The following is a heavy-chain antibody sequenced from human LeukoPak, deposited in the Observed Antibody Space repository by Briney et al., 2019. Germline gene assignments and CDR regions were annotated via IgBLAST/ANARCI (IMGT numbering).Heavy chain of an antibody. D-gene: IGHD3-3*01. J-gene: IGHJ2*01. CDR1: GGSISSYY. CDR2: IYYSGST. CDR3: ARHLSVDYDFWSGYSPGYFDL. V-gene: IGHV4-59*08. Sequence: SETLSLTCTVSGGSISSYYWSLIRQPPGKGLEWIGYIYYSGSTNYNPSLKSRVTISVDESKNQFSLKLSSVTAADTAVYYCARHLSVDYDFWSGYSPGYFDLWGRGTLVTVSS.